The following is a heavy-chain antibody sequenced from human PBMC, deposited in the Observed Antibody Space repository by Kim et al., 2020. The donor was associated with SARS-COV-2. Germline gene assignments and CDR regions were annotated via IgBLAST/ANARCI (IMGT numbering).Heavy chain of an antibody. J-gene: IGHJ6*02. CDR2: IWYDGSNK. Sequence: GGSLRLSCAAYGFTFSSYGMHWVRQAPGKGLEWVAVIWYDGSNKYYADSVKGRFTISRDNSKNTLYLQMNSLRAEDTAVYYCAKDNSGSYYGGDYYYYGMDVWGQGTTVTGSS. V-gene: IGHV3-33*06. CDR3: AKDNSGSYYGGDYYYYGMDV. D-gene: IGHD1-26*01. CDR1: GFTFSSYG.